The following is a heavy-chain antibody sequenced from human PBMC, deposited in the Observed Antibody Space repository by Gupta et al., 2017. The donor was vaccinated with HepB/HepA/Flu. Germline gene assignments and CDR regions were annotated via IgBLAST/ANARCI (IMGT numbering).Heavy chain of an antibody. CDR3: ARHGTGSGYNTFDY. D-gene: IGHD5-12*01. J-gene: IGHJ4*02. CDR1: GYSFTSNW. CDR2: IFPADSDT. Sequence: EVQLVQSGAEVKQPGESLKISCTGPGYSFTSNWIGWVRQMPGKGPEWMGVIFPADSDTTYSPSFQGQVTISADKFISTAYLQWSSLKASDTAMYYCARHGTGSGYNTFDYWGQGALVTVSS. V-gene: IGHV5-51*01.